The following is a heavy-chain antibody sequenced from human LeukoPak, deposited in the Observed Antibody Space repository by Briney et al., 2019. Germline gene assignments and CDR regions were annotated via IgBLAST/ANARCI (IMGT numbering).Heavy chain of an antibody. CDR2: INHSGST. Sequence: SETLSLTCAVYGGSFSGYYWSWIRQPPGKGLEWIGEINHSGSTNYNPSLKSRVTISVDTSKNQSSLKLSSVTAADTAVYYCASMGEAARDFDYWGQGTLVTVSS. CDR3: ASMGEAARDFDY. V-gene: IGHV4-34*01. J-gene: IGHJ4*02. CDR1: GGSFSGYY. D-gene: IGHD6-6*01.